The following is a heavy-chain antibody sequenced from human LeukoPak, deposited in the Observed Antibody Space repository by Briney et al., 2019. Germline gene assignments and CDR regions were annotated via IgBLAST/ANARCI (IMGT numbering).Heavy chain of an antibody. Sequence: SETLSLTCAVYGGSITGYYWSWIRQTPGRGLEWVGEIHYTGATSYNPSLKSRATISTDTSKNQFSLRLSSVTVADTAVYYCARGNILTGYCFDFWGQGALVTVSS. CDR2: IHYTGAT. CDR3: ARGNILTGYCFDF. CDR1: GGSITGYY. V-gene: IGHV4-34*01. D-gene: IGHD3-9*01. J-gene: IGHJ4*02.